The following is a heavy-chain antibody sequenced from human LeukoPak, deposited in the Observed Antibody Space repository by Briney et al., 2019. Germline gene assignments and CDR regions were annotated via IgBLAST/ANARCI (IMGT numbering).Heavy chain of an antibody. CDR3: AMYSSSWYGADAFDI. CDR1: GGSISSGGYY. V-gene: IGHV4-31*03. Sequence: SETLSLTCTVSGGSISSGGYYWSWIRQHPGKGLEWIGYIYYSGSTYYNPSLKSRVTISVDTSKNQFSLKLSSVTAADTAVYYCAMYSSSWYGADAFDIWGQGTMVTVSS. CDR2: IYYSGST. J-gene: IGHJ3*02. D-gene: IGHD6-13*01.